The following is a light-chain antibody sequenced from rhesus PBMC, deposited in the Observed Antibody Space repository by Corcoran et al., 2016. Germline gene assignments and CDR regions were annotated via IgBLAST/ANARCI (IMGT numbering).Light chain of an antibody. CDR2: KAS. V-gene: IGKV1-22*01. CDR1: QSISSW. J-gene: IGKJ1*01. CDR3: QQYSSSPWT. Sequence: DIQMTQSPSSLSASVGDTVTITCRASQSISSWLAWYQQKPGKAPKLLIYKASTLQSGVPPRFSGSGTGTYFTLTISSLQSEDFATYYCQQYSSSPWTFGQGTKVEIK.